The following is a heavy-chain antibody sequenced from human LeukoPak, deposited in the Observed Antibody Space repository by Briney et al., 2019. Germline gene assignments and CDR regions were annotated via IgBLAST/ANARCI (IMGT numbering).Heavy chain of an antibody. CDR3: ARDVIVSTMVRGVITPLDY. J-gene: IGHJ4*02. CDR1: GFTFSSYG. D-gene: IGHD3-10*01. Sequence: GGSLRLSCAASGFTFSSYGMHWVRQAPGKGLEWVAVIWYDGSNKYYADSVKGRFTISRDNSKNTLYLQMNSLRAEDTAVYYCARDVIVSTMVRGVITPLDYWGQGTLVTVSS. V-gene: IGHV3-33*01. CDR2: IWYDGSNK.